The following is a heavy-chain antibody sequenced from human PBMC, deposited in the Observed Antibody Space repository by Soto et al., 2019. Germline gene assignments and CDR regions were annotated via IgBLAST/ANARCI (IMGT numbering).Heavy chain of an antibody. CDR3: ARLHGSGSYFLPGPQNYGMDV. D-gene: IGHD3-10*01. CDR2: IYPGDSDT. CDR1: GYSFTSYW. Sequence: LGESLKISCKGSGYSFTSYWIGWVRQMPGKGLEWMGIIYPGDSDTRYSPSFQGQVTISADKSISTAYLQWSSLKASDTAMYYCARLHGSGSYFLPGPQNYGMDVWGQGTTVTVSS. J-gene: IGHJ6*02. V-gene: IGHV5-51*01.